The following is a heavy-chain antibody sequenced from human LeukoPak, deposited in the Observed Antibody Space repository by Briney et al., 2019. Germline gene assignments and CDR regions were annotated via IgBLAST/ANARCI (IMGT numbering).Heavy chain of an antibody. CDR3: ASRFDY. J-gene: IGHJ4*02. CDR1: GFTFSTYS. V-gene: IGHV3-48*01. Sequence: GGSLRLSCAASGFTFSTYSMNWVRQAPGKGLEWISYISSTSKTIYYTESVKGRFTISRDNAKNSLYLQMDSLRAEDTAVYYCASRFDYWGQGTLVTVSS. CDR2: ISSTSKTI.